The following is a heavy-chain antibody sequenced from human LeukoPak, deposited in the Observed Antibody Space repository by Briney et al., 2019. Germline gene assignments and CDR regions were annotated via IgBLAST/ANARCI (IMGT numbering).Heavy chain of an antibody. J-gene: IGHJ4*02. Sequence: GGSLRLSCAASGFTFSSYAMSWVRQAPGKGLEWVSVISGSGNTIYDADSVKGRFTISRDNPKNTLYLQMNSLRAEDTAVYYCAKGVVSTASDYWGQGTLVTVSS. CDR1: GFTFSSYA. CDR2: ISGSGNTI. D-gene: IGHD5/OR15-5a*01. V-gene: IGHV3-23*01. CDR3: AKGVVSTASDY.